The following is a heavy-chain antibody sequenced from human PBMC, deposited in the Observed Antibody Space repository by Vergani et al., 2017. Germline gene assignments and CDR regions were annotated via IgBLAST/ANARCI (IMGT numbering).Heavy chain of an antibody. V-gene: IGHV4-39*01. CDR3: ARVRDHSMVRGVVDY. Sequence: QVQLQESGPGLVKPSETLSLTCTVSGDSVISTDYHLGWIRQPPGKGLEWIGSMDYSGSTSYNPSLESRISISFETPKNQFSLRLTSVTAADTAVYYCARVRDHSMVRGVVDYWGQGTLVTVSS. CDR2: MDYSGST. J-gene: IGHJ4*02. CDR1: GDSVISTDYH. D-gene: IGHD3-10*01.